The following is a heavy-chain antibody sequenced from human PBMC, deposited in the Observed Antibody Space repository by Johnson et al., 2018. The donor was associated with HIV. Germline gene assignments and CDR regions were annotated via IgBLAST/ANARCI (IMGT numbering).Heavy chain of an antibody. Sequence: EQLVESGGGVVRPGGSLRLSCAASGFTFHDYGMTWVRQAPGKGLEWVSVIFTVGDVYYADSVKGRFTISRDKSKNTLYLQMNSLRAEDTAVYYCAKDREMATITFVEVAFDIWGQGTMVTVSS. D-gene: IGHD5-24*01. J-gene: IGHJ3*02. CDR1: GFTFHDYG. CDR2: IFTVGDV. CDR3: AKDREMATITFVEVAFDI. V-gene: IGHV3-23*03.